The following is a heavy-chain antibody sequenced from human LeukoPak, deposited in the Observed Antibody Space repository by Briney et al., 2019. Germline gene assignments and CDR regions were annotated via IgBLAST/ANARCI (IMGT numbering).Heavy chain of an antibody. CDR1: GGSISSGGYY. V-gene: IGHV4-31*03. D-gene: IGHD6-6*01. Sequence: SLTCTVSGGSISSGGYYWSWIRQHPGKGLEWIGYIYYSGSTYYNPSLKSRVTISVDTSKNQFSLKLSSVTAADTAVYYCARGAYSSSAGAFDYWGQGTLVTVSS. J-gene: IGHJ4*02. CDR3: ARGAYSSSAGAFDY. CDR2: IYYSGST.